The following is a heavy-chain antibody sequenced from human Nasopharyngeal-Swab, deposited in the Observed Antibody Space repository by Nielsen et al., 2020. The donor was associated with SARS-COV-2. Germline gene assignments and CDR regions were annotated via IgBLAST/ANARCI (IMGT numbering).Heavy chain of an antibody. Sequence: SETLSLTCTVSGGSISSSSYYCGWIRQPPGKGLEWIGSIYYSGSTYYNPSLKSRVTISVDTSKNQFSLKLSSVTAADTAVYYCARQGQATITNPRRNFDYWGQGTLVTVSS. CDR2: IYYSGST. V-gene: IGHV4-39*01. CDR3: ARQGQATITNPRRNFDY. D-gene: IGHD5-12*01. J-gene: IGHJ4*02. CDR1: GGSISSSSYY.